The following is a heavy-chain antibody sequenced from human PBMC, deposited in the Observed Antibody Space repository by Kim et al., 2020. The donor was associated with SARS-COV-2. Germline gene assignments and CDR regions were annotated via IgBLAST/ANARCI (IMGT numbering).Heavy chain of an antibody. V-gene: IGHV1-69*13. CDR2: IIPIFGTA. CDR1: GGTFSSYA. CDR3: ARVSSYYDSRYYYYYGMDV. Sequence: SVKVSCKASGGTFSSYAISWVRQAPGQGLEWMGGIIPIFGTANYAQKFQGRVTITADESTSTAYMELSSLRSEDTAVYYCARVSSYYDSRYYYYYGMDVWGQGTTVTVSS. D-gene: IGHD3-22*01. J-gene: IGHJ6*02.